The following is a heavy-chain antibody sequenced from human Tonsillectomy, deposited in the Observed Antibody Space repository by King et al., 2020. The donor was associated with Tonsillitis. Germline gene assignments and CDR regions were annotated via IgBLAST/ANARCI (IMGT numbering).Heavy chain of an antibody. D-gene: IGHD3-10*01. CDR2: IYSGGDT. CDR1: GFTVSSNY. J-gene: IGHJ3*02. Sequence: VQLVESGGGLVQPGGSLRLSCAASGFTVSSNYMNWVRQAPGKGLEWVSVIYSGGDTYYADSVRGRFTISRDNSKNTLSLQMNSMRTEDTAVYYCARGYYDSGYDAFDIWGQGTMVTVSS. CDR3: ARGYYDSGYDAFDI. V-gene: IGHV3-66*01.